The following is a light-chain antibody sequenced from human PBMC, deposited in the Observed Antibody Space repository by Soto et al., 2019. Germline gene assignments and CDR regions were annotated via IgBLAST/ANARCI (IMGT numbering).Light chain of an antibody. J-gene: IGLJ2*01. Sequence: QSALTQPASVSGSPGQSITISCTGTSGDVGSYNLVSWYQQHPGKAPKLMIYEGSKRPSGVSNRFSGSKSGNTASLTISGLQAEDEADYYCCSYAGSHVVFGGGTKVTVL. CDR3: CSYAGSHVV. V-gene: IGLV2-23*01. CDR2: EGS. CDR1: SGDVGSYNL.